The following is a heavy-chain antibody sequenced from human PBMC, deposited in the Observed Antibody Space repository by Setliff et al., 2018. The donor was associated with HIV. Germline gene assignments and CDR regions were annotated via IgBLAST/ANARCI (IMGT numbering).Heavy chain of an antibody. CDR3: ARDKGAGYCSGGSCSEWLYAFDI. J-gene: IGHJ3*02. V-gene: IGHV1-2*06. D-gene: IGHD2-15*01. CDR1: GYTFTGHY. Sequence: ASVKVSCKASGGKASGYTFTGHYIHWVRQAHGQGLEWMGRINPNSAGTNYAQKIQGRGTMTRDTSISTAYMELSRLRLDDTAVYYCARDKGAGYCSGGSCSEWLYAFDIWGQGTMVTVSS. CDR2: INPNSAGT.